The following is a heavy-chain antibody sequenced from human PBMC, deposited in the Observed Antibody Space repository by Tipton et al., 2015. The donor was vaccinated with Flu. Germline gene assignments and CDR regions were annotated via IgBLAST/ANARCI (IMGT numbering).Heavy chain of an antibody. CDR3: ASSGWSEDDAFDI. Sequence: QLVQSGGGSVQPGRSLRLSCAASGFTIDDYAMQWVRQAPGKGLEWVSGISWNSGSIGYADSVKGRFTISRDNAKNSLYLQMNSLRAEDTALYYCASSGWSEDDAFDIWGQGTMVTVSS. CDR2: ISWNSGSI. J-gene: IGHJ3*02. D-gene: IGHD6-19*01. CDR1: GFTIDDYA. V-gene: IGHV3-9*01.